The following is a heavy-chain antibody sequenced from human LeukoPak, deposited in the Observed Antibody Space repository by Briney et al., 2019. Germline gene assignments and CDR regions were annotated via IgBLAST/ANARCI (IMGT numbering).Heavy chain of an antibody. CDR3: AAVIDY. CDR2: ISNSGSTK. CDR1: GFTFSSYE. Sequence: PGGSLRLSCAVSGFTFSSYEMNWIRQAPGKGLEWISYISNSGSTKYYADSVKGRFTISRDNAKNSVFLQMNSLRAEDTAVYYCAAVIDYWGQGTLVTVSS. J-gene: IGHJ4*02. V-gene: IGHV3-48*03.